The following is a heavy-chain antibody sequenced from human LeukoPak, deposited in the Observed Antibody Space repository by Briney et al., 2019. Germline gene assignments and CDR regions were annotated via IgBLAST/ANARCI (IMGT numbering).Heavy chain of an antibody. V-gene: IGHV4-38-2*01. J-gene: IGHJ5*02. Sequence: SETLSLTCAVSGYSITSSYYWGWIRPPPGKGLEWIGSIYHSGSTYYNPSLKSRVTISVDTSKNRFSLKLSSVTAADTAVYYCARSIAVAGNCFDPWGQGTLVTVSS. CDR3: ARSIAVAGNCFDP. CDR2: IYHSGST. CDR1: GYSITSSYY. D-gene: IGHD6-19*01.